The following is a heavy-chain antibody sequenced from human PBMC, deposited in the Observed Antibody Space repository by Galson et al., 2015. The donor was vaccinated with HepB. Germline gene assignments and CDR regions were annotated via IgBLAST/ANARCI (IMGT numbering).Heavy chain of an antibody. CDR2: IDWDDDK. V-gene: IGHV2-70*11. CDR3: ARTRAAAAMLDFDY. Sequence: PALVKPTQTLTLTCTFSGFSLSTSGMCVSWIRQPPGKALEWLARIDWDDDKYYSTSLKTRLTISKDTSKNQVVLTMTNMDPVDTATYYCARTRAAAAMLDFDYWGQGTLVTVSS. J-gene: IGHJ4*02. D-gene: IGHD6-13*01. CDR1: GFSLSTSGMC.